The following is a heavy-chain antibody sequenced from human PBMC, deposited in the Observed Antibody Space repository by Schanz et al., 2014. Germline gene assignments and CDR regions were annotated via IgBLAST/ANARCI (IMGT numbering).Heavy chain of an antibody. V-gene: IGHV3-21*05. CDR3: AKLSSSGRLAGYFDY. CDR2: ISGTTTYT. D-gene: IGHD6-19*01. J-gene: IGHJ4*02. CDR1: EFTFSSYA. Sequence: EVQLVESGGGLVKPGGSLRLSCEASEFTFSSYAMHWVRQAPGKGLEWVSYISGTTTYTNYADSVKGRFTISRDNAKNSLYLQMNSLRAEDTAVYYCAKLSSSGRLAGYFDYWGQGALVTVSS.